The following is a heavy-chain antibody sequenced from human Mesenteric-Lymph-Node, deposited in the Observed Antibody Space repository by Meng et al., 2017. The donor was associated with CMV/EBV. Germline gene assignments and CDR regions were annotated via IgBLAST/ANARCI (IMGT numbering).Heavy chain of an antibody. Sequence: LSLTCAASGFTFSDYFMSWVRQAPGKGLEWLLYISNGGDSINYADSVKGRFTISRDNAKNSLYLQMNSLRAEDTAVYYCAREAGVASEMDSWGQGTLVTVSS. V-gene: IGHV3-11*01. D-gene: IGHD5-24*01. CDR2: ISNGGDSI. CDR3: AREAGVASEMDS. J-gene: IGHJ1*01. CDR1: GFTFSDYF.